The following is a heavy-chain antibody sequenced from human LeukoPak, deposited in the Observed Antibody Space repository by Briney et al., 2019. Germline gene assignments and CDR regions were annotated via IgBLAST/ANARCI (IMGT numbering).Heavy chain of an antibody. Sequence: PGGSLRLSCAASGFTFSTYCMHWVRQPPGKGLVWVSQICTDETTIRNADSVKGRFTISRDNAKNTLYLQMGSLRVEDTAVYYCVRGVPVTPGIDYWGQGTLVTVSS. J-gene: IGHJ4*02. V-gene: IGHV3-74*01. CDR3: VRGVPVTPGIDY. CDR1: GFTFSTYC. D-gene: IGHD2-2*01. CDR2: ICTDETTI.